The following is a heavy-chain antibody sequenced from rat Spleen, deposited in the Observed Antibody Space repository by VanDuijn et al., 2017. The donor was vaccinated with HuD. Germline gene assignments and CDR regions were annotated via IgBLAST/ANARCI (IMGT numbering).Heavy chain of an antibody. J-gene: IGHJ2*01. CDR2: ISIGGGNT. CDR3: TRGDYYFDY. CDR1: GFTFSNSY. Sequence: EVQLVESDGGLVQPGMSLKLSCVASGFTFSNSYMAWVRQAPTKGLEWVASISIGGGNTYYRDSMKGRFTISRHNAKSTLYLQMDSLRSEDTATYYCTRGDYYFDYWGQGVMVTVSS. V-gene: IGHV5-25*01.